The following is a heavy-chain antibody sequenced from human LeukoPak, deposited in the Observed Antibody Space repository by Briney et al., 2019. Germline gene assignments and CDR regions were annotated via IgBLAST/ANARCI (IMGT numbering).Heavy chain of an antibody. V-gene: IGHV4-31*03. J-gene: IGHJ6*02. CDR3: ARGSITSFGVAPHRVFYYYGMDV. D-gene: IGHD3-3*01. Sequence: SETLSLTCTVSGGSIGSGGYYWSWVRQHPGKGLEWMGCILYSGSTFYSPSLKSRIAISLDASGKQFSLNLSSVTAADTAVYYCARGSITSFGVAPHRVFYYYGMDVWAQGTTVTVSS. CDR1: GGSIGSGGYY. CDR2: ILYSGST.